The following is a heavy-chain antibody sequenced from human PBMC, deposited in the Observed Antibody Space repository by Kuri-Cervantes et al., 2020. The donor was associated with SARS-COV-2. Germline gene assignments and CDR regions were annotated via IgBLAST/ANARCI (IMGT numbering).Heavy chain of an antibody. Sequence: GSRRLSCAVSGYSISSGYYWGWIRPPPGKGVELIGSIYHSGSTYYTPSLKSRVTISVDTSKNQFSLKLSSVTAADTAVYYCARVGASNPVVDYWGQGTLVTVSS. V-gene: IGHV4-38-2*01. J-gene: IGHJ4*02. CDR1: GYSISSGYY. D-gene: IGHD1-26*01. CDR3: ARVGASNPVVDY. CDR2: IYHSGST.